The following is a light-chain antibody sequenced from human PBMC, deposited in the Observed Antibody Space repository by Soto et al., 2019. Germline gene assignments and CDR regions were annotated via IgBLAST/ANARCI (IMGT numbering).Light chain of an antibody. CDR3: QQLNSYPH. J-gene: IGKJ5*01. CDR2: AAS. CDR1: QIISTY. Sequence: DIKITQCLSSPSPPAPAIATITFRASQIISTYLNWYQQRAGLAPRLLIYAASSLQSGVPPRFSGSGSGTDFTLTISSLQPEDFATYYCQQLNSYPHFGQGTQLEIK. V-gene: IGKV1-9*01.